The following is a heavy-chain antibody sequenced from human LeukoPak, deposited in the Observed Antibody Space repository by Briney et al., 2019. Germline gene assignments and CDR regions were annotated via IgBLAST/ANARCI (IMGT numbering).Heavy chain of an antibody. D-gene: IGHD2-21*01. V-gene: IGHV3-48*03. CDR3: ARDAIVDGRFDP. Sequence: GGSLRLSCAASGFTFSSFEMNWVRQAPGKGLERLSYISSGGATTYYADSVKGRFTISGDNAKNSLYLQMNSLRAEDTAVYFCARDAIVDGRFDPWGQGTLVTVSS. J-gene: IGHJ5*02. CDR2: ISSGGATT. CDR1: GFTFSSFE.